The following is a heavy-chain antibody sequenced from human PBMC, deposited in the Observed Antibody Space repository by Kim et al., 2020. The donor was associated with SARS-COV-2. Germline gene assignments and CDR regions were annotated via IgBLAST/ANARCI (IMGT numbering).Heavy chain of an antibody. CDR2: ISSSGGNV. CDR1: GFTFSSYD. V-gene: IGHV3-48*03. D-gene: IGHD5-18*01. CDR3: ARGWGTAMNVYYYYGMDI. J-gene: IGHJ6*02. Sequence: GGSLRLSCAASGFTFSSYDINWVRQAPGKGLEWVSFISSSGGNVYQADSVKGRFTISRDNAKNSLYLQMNSLRAEDTAVYYCARGWGTAMNVYYYYGMDIWGQGTTVTVSS.